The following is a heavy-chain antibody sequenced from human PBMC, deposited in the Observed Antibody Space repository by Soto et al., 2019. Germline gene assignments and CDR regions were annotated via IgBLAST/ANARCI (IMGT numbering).Heavy chain of an antibody. Sequence: SETLSLTCAVSGGSISSGGYSWSWIRQPPGKGLEWIGYIYHSGSTYYNPSLKSRVTISVDRSKNQFSLKLSSVTAADTAVYYRARLYMVRGVMDWFDPWGHGTLVTVSS. J-gene: IGHJ5*02. CDR2: IYHSGST. CDR1: GGSISSGGYS. V-gene: IGHV4-30-2*01. D-gene: IGHD3-10*01. CDR3: ARLYMVRGVMDWFDP.